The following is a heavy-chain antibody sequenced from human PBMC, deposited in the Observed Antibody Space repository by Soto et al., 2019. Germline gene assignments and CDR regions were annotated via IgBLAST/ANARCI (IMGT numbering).Heavy chain of an antibody. V-gene: IGHV3-11*01. CDR3: ARWCSESSAYFPWHDP. CDR2: ISSSGNTI. J-gene: IGHJ5*02. CDR1: GFSFSDYY. Sequence: GGSLRLSCGASGFSFSDYYMSWIRQAPGKGLEWISYISSSGNTIYYADSVKGRFTISRDNANNSLYLQMNSLTDEDTAVYYCARWCSESSAYFPWHDPWGQGTLVTVSS. D-gene: IGHD3-22*01.